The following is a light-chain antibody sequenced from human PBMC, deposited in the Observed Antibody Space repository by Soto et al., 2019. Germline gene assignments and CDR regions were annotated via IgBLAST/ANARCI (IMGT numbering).Light chain of an antibody. CDR1: SSDVGGYNY. CDR2: EVS. J-gene: IGLJ3*02. V-gene: IGLV2-8*01. CDR3: SSYAGSNNPWV. Sequence: QSALTQPPSASGSPGQSVTISCTGTSSDVGGYNYVSWYQQHPGKAPKLMIYEVSKRPSGVPDRFSGSKSGNTASLIVSGLQAEDEADYYCSSYAGSNNPWVFGGGTKLTVL.